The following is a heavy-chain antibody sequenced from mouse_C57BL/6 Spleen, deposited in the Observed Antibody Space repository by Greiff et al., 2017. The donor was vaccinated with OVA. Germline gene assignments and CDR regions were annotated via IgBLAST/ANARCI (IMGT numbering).Heavy chain of an antibody. J-gene: IGHJ3*01. CDR1: TSYW. CDR3: ARGSNYPCAY. Sequence: QVQLQQPGAELVMPGASVKLSFTSYWMHWVKQRPGQGLEWIGEIDPSDSYTNYNQKFKGKSTLTVDKSSSTAYMQLSCLTSEDSAVYYCARGSNYPCAYWGQGTLVTVSA. D-gene: IGHD2-5*01. V-gene: IGHV1-69*01. CDR2: IDPSDSYT.